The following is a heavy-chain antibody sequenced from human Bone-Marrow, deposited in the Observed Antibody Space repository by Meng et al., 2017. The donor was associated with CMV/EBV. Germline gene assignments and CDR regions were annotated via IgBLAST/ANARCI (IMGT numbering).Heavy chain of an antibody. V-gene: IGHV3-30*03. CDR1: RFPFSSYS. CDR3: ARGGPSILVPARPWL. D-gene: IGHD2-2*01. J-gene: IGHJ4*02. Sequence: GESLKISCAASRFPFSSYSIHWVRQAPGKGLEWVAVISNDGSNKYYADSMKGRLTISRDNSKNTLYLQMNSLRAEDTAFYYCARGGPSILVPARPWLWGQGTLVTVSS. CDR2: ISNDGSNK.